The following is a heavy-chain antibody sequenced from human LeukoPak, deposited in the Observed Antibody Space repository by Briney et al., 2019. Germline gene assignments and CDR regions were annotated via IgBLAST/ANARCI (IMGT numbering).Heavy chain of an antibody. Sequence: GGSLRLSCAASGFTFSSYSMNWGRQAPGKGLEWVSYISSSSSTIYYADSVKGRFTISRDNAKNSLYLQMNSLRAEDTAVYYCARDPYYFDYWGQGTLVTVSS. CDR3: ARDPYYFDY. CDR2: ISSSSSTI. J-gene: IGHJ4*02. V-gene: IGHV3-48*04. CDR1: GFTFSSYS.